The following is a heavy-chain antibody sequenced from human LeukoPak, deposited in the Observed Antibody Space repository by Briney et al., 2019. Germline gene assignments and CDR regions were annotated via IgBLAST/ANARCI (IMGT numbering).Heavy chain of an antibody. J-gene: IGHJ4*02. CDR3: AKGPKYDFWSGTRDYYFDY. V-gene: IGHV3-23*01. D-gene: IGHD3-3*01. CDR1: GFTFSSYA. CDR2: ISGSGGST. Sequence: PGGSLRLSCAASGFTFSSYAMSWVRQAPGRALEWVSAISGSGGSTYYADSVKGRLTISRDNSRTTLYLQINSLRAEDTAVYYCAKGPKYDFWSGTRDYYFDYWGQGTLVTVPS.